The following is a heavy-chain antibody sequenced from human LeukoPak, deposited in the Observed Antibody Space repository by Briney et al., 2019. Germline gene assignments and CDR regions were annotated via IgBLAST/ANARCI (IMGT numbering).Heavy chain of an antibody. CDR2: ISSNGGGT. CDR3: ARVYYDSSGSPDV. Sequence: PGGSLRLSCAASGFTFSSYAMHWVRQAPGKGLEYVSAISSNGGGTYYANSVKGRFTISRDNSKNTLYLQMGSLRAEDMAVYYCARVYYDSSGSPDVWGKGTTVTVSS. CDR1: GFTFSSYA. D-gene: IGHD3-22*01. V-gene: IGHV3-64*01. J-gene: IGHJ6*04.